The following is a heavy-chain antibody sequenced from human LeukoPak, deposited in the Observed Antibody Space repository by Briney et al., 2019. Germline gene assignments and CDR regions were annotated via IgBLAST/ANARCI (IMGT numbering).Heavy chain of an antibody. CDR3: ARDRTNPVVWTLMAY. J-gene: IGHJ4*02. V-gene: IGHV3-21*01. CDR1: GFTFSSYS. D-gene: IGHD2-8*01. Sequence: PGGSLRLSCAASGFTFSSYSMNWVRQAPGKGLEWVSSISSSSSYIYYADSVKGRFTISRDNAKNSLYLQMNSLRAEDAAVYYCARDRTNPVVWTLMAYWGQGTLVTVSS. CDR2: ISSSSSYI.